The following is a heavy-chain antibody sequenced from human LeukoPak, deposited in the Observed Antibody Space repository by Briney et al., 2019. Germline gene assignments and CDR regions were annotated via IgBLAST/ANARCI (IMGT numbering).Heavy chain of an antibody. CDR2: ISWNSGSI. J-gene: IGHJ4*02. D-gene: IGHD3-10*01. CDR3: AKPKGRFGELEAGFDY. V-gene: IGHV3-9*03. CDR1: GFTFDDYA. Sequence: GGSLRLSCAASGFTFDDYAMHWVRQAPGKGLEWVSGISWNSGSIGYADSVKGRFAISRDNAKNSLYLQMSSLRAEDMALYYCAKPKGRFGELEAGFDYWGQGTLVTVSS.